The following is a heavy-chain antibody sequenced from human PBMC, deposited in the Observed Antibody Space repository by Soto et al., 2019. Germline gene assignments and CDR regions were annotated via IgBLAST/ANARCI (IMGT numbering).Heavy chain of an antibody. CDR1: GFTFSSYS. V-gene: IGHV3-21*01. CDR3: ARVQWELEEYDAFDI. CDR2: ISSSSSYI. Sequence: GGSLRLSCAASGFTFSSYSMNWVRQAPGKGLEWVSSISSSSSYIYYADSVKGRFTISRDNAKNSLYLQMNSLRAEDTAVYYCARVQWELEEYDAFDIWGQGTMVTVSS. J-gene: IGHJ3*02. D-gene: IGHD1-26*01.